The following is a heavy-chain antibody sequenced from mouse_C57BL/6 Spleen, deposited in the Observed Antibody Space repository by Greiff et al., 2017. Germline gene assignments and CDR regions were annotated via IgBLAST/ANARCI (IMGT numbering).Heavy chain of an antibody. CDR3: ARPDYDYLYAMDY. CDR2: ISSGSSTI. V-gene: IGHV5-17*01. CDR1: GFTFSDYG. Sequence: VESGGGLVKPGGSLKLSCAASGFTFSDYGMHWVRQAPEKGLEWVAYISSGSSTIYYADTVKGRFTISRDNAKNTLFLQMTSLRSEDTAMYYCARPDYDYLYAMDYWGQGTSVTVSS. D-gene: IGHD2-4*01. J-gene: IGHJ4*01.